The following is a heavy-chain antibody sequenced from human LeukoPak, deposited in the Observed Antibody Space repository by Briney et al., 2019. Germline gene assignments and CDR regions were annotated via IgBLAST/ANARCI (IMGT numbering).Heavy chain of an antibody. D-gene: IGHD3-10*01. V-gene: IGHV3-53*01. Sequence: GGSLRLSCAASGFTVSSNYMSWVRQAPGKGLEWVSVIYSGSSTYYADSVKGRFTISRDNSKNTLYLQMNSLTAEDTAVYYCARHGSITMVRGRLRYFYMDVWGKGTTVTISS. CDR3: ARHGSITMVRGRLRYFYMDV. CDR2: IYSGSST. J-gene: IGHJ6*03. CDR1: GFTVSSNY.